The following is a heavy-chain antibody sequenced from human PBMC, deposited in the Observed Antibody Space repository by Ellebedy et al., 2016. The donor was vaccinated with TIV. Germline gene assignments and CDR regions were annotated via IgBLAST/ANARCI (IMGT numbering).Heavy chain of an antibody. V-gene: IGHV3-53*01. D-gene: IGHD4-17*01. Sequence: GGSLRLSXAVSGFTVSSNYMSWVRQAPGRGLEWVSVIYAGGTTDYVASVKGRFSISSDTSKNTLFLQMNSLRADDTAIYYCAVGRPNYGDFPSWGQGTLVTVSS. CDR3: AVGRPNYGDFPS. CDR2: IYAGGTT. CDR1: GFTVSSNY. J-gene: IGHJ5*02.